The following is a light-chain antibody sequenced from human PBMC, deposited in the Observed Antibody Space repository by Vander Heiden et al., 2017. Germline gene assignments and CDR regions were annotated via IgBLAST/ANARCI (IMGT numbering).Light chain of an antibody. V-gene: IGKV1-39*01. CDR1: QSISNY. CDR2: AAS. Sequence: DIQTPQSPSSLSASVGDRVTITCRASQSISNYLNWYQQKPGKAPKLLIYAASSLQSGVPSGFSGSGSGTDFTLTISSLQPEDFATYYCQQSYSTPFTFGPGTKVDIK. CDR3: QQSYSTPFT. J-gene: IGKJ3*01.